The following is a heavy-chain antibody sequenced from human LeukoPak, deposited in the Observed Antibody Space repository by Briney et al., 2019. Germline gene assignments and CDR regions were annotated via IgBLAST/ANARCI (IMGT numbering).Heavy chain of an antibody. V-gene: IGHV3-23*01. J-gene: IGHJ4*02. Sequence: PGGSLRLTCAASGFIFSSYVMSWVRQAPGKGLEWVSGISNSGGNTYYADSVKGRFTISRDNSKNTLSLQMNSLRAEDTAVYYCAKDLTIAAAGYWGQGTLVTVSS. CDR2: ISNSGGNT. CDR3: AKDLTIAAAGY. D-gene: IGHD6-13*01. CDR1: GFIFSSYV.